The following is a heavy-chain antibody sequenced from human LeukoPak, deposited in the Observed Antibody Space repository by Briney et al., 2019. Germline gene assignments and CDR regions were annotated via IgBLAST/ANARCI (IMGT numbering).Heavy chain of an antibody. V-gene: IGHV1-69*05. CDR3: ARDRDSSGWSSSY. CDR2: IIPIFGTA. J-gene: IGHJ4*02. CDR1: GGTFSSYA. D-gene: IGHD6-19*01. Sequence: SVKVSCKASGGTFSSYAISWVRQAPGQGLEWMGGIIPIFGTANYAQKFQGRVTITTDESTSTAYMELSSLRSEDTAVYYCARDRDSSGWSSSYWGQGTLVTVSS.